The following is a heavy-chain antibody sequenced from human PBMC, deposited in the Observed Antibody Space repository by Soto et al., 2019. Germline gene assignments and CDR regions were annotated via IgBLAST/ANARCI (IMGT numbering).Heavy chain of an antibody. CDR3: VRGLGLAY. J-gene: IGHJ4*02. CDR2: INKDGSQK. D-gene: IGHD7-27*01. V-gene: IGHV3-7*03. CDR1: GFTLSNYW. Sequence: GGSLRLSCAASGFTLSNYWMTWVRQAPGRGLEWVANINKDGSQKNYVDSVKGRFTIARDNGQNSLSLQINSLRVEDTAVYYCVRGLGLAYWGQGALVTVSS.